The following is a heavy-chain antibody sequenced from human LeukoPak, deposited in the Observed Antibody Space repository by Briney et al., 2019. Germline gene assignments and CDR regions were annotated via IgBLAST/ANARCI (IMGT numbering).Heavy chain of an antibody. CDR2: ISYDGSNK. D-gene: IGHD3-10*01. J-gene: IGHJ4*02. CDR1: GFTFSSYA. V-gene: IGHV3-30*04. Sequence: AGRYLRLSCAASGFTFSSYAMHWVRQAPGKGLEWVAVISYDGSNKYYADSVKGRFTISRDNSKNTLYLQMNSLRAEDTAVYYCARESWFGELPDGFDYWGQGTLVTVSS. CDR3: ARESWFGELPDGFDY.